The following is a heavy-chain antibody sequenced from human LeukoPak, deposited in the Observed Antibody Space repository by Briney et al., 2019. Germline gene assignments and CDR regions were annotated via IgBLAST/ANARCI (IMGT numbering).Heavy chain of an antibody. CDR1: GGSISSGSYY. D-gene: IGHD3-10*01. CDR3: ARESYPPVDP. J-gene: IGHJ5*02. Sequence: SETLSLTCTVSGGSISSGSYYWSWIRQPAGKGLEWIGRIYTSGSTNYNPSLKSRVTISVDTSKNQFSLKLSSVTAADTAVYYCARESYPPVDPWGQGTLVTVSS. V-gene: IGHV4-61*02. CDR2: IYTSGST.